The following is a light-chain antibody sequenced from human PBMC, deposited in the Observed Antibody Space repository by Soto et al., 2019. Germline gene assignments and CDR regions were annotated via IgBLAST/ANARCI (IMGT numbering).Light chain of an antibody. V-gene: IGKV2-30*02. CDR3: MQHTHWPHT. CDR1: QSLRHSDGNTY. Sequence: DVVMTQSPLSLPVTLGQAASISCRSSQSLRHSDGNTYLHWFQQRPGQSPRRLIYKVSDRDSWVPARFSGRGSCTDFTLIISRVEAEDVGVYYCMQHTHWPHTFAQGTKLEIK. J-gene: IGKJ2*01. CDR2: KVS.